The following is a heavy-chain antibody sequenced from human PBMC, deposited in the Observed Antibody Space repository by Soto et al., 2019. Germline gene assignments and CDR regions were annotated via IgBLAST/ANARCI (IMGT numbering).Heavy chain of an antibody. D-gene: IGHD6-19*01. V-gene: IGHV3-74*01. CDR3: ARGGGNSDWYFAFDI. CDR2: INSDGSTT. Sequence: PGGSLRLSCAATGFTFSTYWVHWVRQAPGKGLVWVSRINSDGSTTNYADSVKGRFTISRDNAKNTLYLQMNSLRAEDTAVYYCARGGGNSDWYFAFDIWGQGTMVTVSS. J-gene: IGHJ3*02. CDR1: GFTFSTYW.